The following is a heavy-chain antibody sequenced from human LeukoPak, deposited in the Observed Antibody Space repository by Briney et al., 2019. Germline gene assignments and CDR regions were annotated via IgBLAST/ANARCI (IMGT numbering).Heavy chain of an antibody. CDR2: IKPNSGGT. D-gene: IGHD6-6*01. CDR3: ARDIGLAAWQIGVFDY. V-gene: IGHV1-2*02. J-gene: IGHJ4*02. CDR1: GYIFADYY. Sequence: ASVKVSCKASGYIFADYYIHWVRQAPGQGLEWMGWIKPNSGGTRSAQKFQGRVTMTRDTSISTAYMELSSLRSDDTAVYYCARDIGLAAWQIGVFDYWGQGTLVTVSS.